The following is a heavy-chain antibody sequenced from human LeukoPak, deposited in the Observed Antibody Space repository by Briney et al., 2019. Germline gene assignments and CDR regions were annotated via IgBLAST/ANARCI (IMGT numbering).Heavy chain of an antibody. CDR3: ARGQPGLIGGYYDSSGYRYY. D-gene: IGHD3-22*01. J-gene: IGHJ4*02. CDR2: IWYDGSNK. CDR1: GFTFSSYG. Sequence: QPGRSLRLSCAASGFTFSSYGMHWVRQAPGKGLEWVAVIWYDGSNKYYADSVKGRFTISRDNSKNTLYLQMNSLRAEDTAVYYCARGQPGLIGGYYDSSGYRYYWGQGTLVTVSS. V-gene: IGHV3-33*01.